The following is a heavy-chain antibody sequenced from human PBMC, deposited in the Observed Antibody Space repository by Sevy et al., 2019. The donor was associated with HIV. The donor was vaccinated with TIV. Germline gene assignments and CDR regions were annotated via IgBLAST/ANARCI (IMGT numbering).Heavy chain of an antibody. Sequence: GGSLRLSCAASGFTFSNYAMSWVRQAPGKGLEWVSAISGSGGSTYYADSVKGRFTISRDNSKNTLYLQMNSLSAEDTAVYYCAKLPFGATYYYYYYMDVWGKGTTVTVSS. CDR3: AKLPFGATYYYYYYMDV. V-gene: IGHV3-23*01. CDR2: ISGSGGST. CDR1: GFTFSNYA. D-gene: IGHD3-10*01. J-gene: IGHJ6*03.